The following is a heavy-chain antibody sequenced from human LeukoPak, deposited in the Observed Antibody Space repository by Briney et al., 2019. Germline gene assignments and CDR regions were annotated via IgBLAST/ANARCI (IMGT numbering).Heavy chain of an antibody. CDR3: ASSLRSSFLHYYYGMDV. D-gene: IGHD5-12*01. J-gene: IGHJ6*02. V-gene: IGHV3-53*04. Sequence: GGSLRLSCAASGFTVSSNYMSWVRQAPGKGLEWVSVIYSGGSTYYADSVKGRFTISRHNSKNTLYLQTNSLRAEDTAVYYCASSLRSSFLHYYYGMDVWGQGTTVTVSS. CDR2: IYSGGST. CDR1: GFTVSSNY.